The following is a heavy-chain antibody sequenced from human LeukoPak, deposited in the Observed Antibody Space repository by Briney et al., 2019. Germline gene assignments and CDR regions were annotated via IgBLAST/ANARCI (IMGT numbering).Heavy chain of an antibody. D-gene: IGHD4-17*01. CDR3: ARGHNYADRVDYLDS. Sequence: PGGSLRLSCAASGFTFSNHWMTWVRQAPGKGLEWVASIKQGGSEKYYADSVKGRFTVSRDNAKNSLYLQINSLSADDTTVYYCARGHNYADRVDYLDSRGQGTKVTASS. V-gene: IGHV3-7*01. CDR2: IKQGGSEK. J-gene: IGHJ4*02. CDR1: GFTFSNHW.